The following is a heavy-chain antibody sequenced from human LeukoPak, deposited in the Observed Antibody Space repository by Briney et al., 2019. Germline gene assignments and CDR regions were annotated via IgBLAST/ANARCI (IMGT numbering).Heavy chain of an antibody. J-gene: IGHJ5*02. V-gene: IGHV3-15*01. Sequence: PGGSLRLSCAVSGRTVSNAWMSWVRQAPGKGLEWVGRIRSNSDGGTTDYAAPVKGRFTISRDDSGNTLFLQMSSLEIEDTAVYCCTRMNYARFDPWGQGTLVTVSP. CDR3: TRMNYARFDP. CDR1: GRTVSNAW. CDR2: IRSNSDGGTT. D-gene: IGHD2-2*01.